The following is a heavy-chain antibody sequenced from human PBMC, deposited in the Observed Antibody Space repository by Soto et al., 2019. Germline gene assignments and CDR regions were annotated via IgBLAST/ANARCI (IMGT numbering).Heavy chain of an antibody. CDR1: GYTFTSYG. V-gene: IGHV1-18*01. J-gene: IGHJ4*02. CDR3: ARGPYYYDSSGYYYSGPFDY. Sequence: ASVKVSCKASGYTFTSYGISWVRQAPGQGLEWMGWSSAYNGNTNYAQKLQGRVTMTTDTSTSTAYMELRSLRSDDTAVYYCARGPYYYDSSGYYYSGPFDYWGQGTLVTVS. D-gene: IGHD3-22*01. CDR2: SSAYNGNT.